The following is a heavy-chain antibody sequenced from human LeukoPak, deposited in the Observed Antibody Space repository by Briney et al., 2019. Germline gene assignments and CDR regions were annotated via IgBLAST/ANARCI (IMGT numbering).Heavy chain of an antibody. CDR3: ARGPYVPFPNWYFDL. CDR2: INPNSGGA. J-gene: IGHJ2*01. D-gene: IGHD3-10*02. CDR1: GYTFTEYY. Sequence: ASVKVSCKASGYTFTEYYMHWVRQAPGQGLEWMGWINPNSGGANYAENFQGRVTMTRDTSISTAYMELSRLRSDDTAVYYCARGPYVPFPNWYFDLWGRGTLVTVSS. V-gene: IGHV1-2*02.